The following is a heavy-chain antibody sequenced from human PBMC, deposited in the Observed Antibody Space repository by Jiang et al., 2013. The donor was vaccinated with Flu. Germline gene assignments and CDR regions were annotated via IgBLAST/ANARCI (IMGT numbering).Heavy chain of an antibody. CDR2: IYYSGTT. Sequence: TLSLDLHSSSGGSFSGSNSYWGWIRQPPGKGLEWIGSIYYSGTTYYNPSLKNRVTISVDTSKKQFSLKLSSVTAADTAVYYCASQHWDHGVGSYYMSHWGQGTLVTVSS. CDR1: GGSFSGSNSY. CDR3: ASQHWDHGVGSYYMSH. D-gene: IGHD3-10*01. V-gene: IGHV4-39*07. J-gene: IGHJ4*02.